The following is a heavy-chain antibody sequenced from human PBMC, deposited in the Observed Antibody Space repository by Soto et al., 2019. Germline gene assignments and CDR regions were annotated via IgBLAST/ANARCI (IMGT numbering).Heavy chain of an antibody. D-gene: IGHD3-10*01. Sequence: QVQLVQSGAEVKKPGSSVKVSCKASGGTFSSYTISWVRQAPGQGLEWMGRIIPILGIANYAQKFQGRVTMTADKSTSTAYMELSSLRSEDTAVYYCGRFGSRGGGDYWGQGTLVTVSS. J-gene: IGHJ4*02. CDR3: GRFGSRGGGDY. V-gene: IGHV1-69*02. CDR2: IIPILGIA. CDR1: GGTFSSYT.